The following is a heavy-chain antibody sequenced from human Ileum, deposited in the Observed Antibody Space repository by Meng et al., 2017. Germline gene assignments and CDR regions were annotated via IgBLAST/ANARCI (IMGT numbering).Heavy chain of an antibody. Sequence: AQLHALCPGLVTPSKTRSPTCTVSGGSINSAGYYWSWIRQHPEKVLAWIGYIYYSGTTYYNPSLKSRVAISIDTSNNQFSLKLSSVTAADTAVYYCARVPSGGSGVYGWFDPWGQGTLVTVSS. V-gene: IGHV4-31*03. CDR3: ARVPSGGSGVYGWFDP. CDR1: GGSINSAGYY. CDR2: IYYSGTT. J-gene: IGHJ5*02. D-gene: IGHD3-10*01.